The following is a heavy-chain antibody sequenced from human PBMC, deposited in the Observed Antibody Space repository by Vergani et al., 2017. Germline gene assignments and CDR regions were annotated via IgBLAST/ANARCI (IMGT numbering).Heavy chain of an antibody. CDR3: ARDNYDILTGYYISYYYYGMDV. V-gene: IGHV3-33*01. CDR1: GFTLSSHA. Sequence: QVQLEESGGGVVQPGRSLRLSCAGSGFTLSSHAMHWVRQAPGKGLEWVAFIWYDGSKEYYADSVKGRFTISRDTSKNTLYLQMNGLRAEDTAVYYCARDNYDILTGYYISYYYYGMDVWGQGTTVTVSS. CDR2: IWYDGSKE. J-gene: IGHJ6*02. D-gene: IGHD3-9*01.